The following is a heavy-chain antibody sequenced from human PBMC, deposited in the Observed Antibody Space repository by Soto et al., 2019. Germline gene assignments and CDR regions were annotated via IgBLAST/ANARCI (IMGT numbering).Heavy chain of an antibody. CDR1: GFTLNAYA. D-gene: IGHD3-3*02. J-gene: IGHJ5*02. CDR3: ARVASDDISSVDT. Sequence: EVQLLESGGGLVRPGWSLRLACAASGFTLNAYAMTWVRQAPGKGLEWVSAIGVSGGNRYYSASVKGRFTISRDNSKHTLDLQMSRLRVEDTAVYYCARVASDDISSVDTWGQGLLVTVSS. CDR2: IGVSGGNR. V-gene: IGHV3-23*01.